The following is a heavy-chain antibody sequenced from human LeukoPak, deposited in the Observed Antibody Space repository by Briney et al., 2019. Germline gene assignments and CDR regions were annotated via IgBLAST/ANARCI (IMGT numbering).Heavy chain of an antibody. Sequence: GASGKVSCKASGSTFSSSAIQWVRQARGQRLEWIGWIVVGSGNTNYAQRFQERVTLTRDMSTATAYLELSSLRSEDTAVYYCAAKKYSGSYWPSPDYWGQGTLVTVSS. CDR2: IVVGSGNT. CDR3: AAKKYSGSYWPSPDY. J-gene: IGHJ4*02. V-gene: IGHV1-58*02. D-gene: IGHD1-26*01. CDR1: GSTFSSSA.